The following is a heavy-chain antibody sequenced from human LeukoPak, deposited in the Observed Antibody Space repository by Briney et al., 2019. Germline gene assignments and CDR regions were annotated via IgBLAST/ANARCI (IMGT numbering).Heavy chain of an antibody. CDR1: GYTFTSYY. Sequence: ASVKVSCKASGYTFTSYYMHWVRQAPGQGLEWMGIINPSGGSTSYAQKFQGRVTMTRDTSTSTVYMELSSLRSEDTAVYYCARADIVVVPAASTTRVDAFDIWGQGTMVTVSS. CDR3: ARADIVVVPAASTTRVDAFDI. CDR2: INPSGGST. J-gene: IGHJ3*02. V-gene: IGHV1-46*01. D-gene: IGHD2-2*01.